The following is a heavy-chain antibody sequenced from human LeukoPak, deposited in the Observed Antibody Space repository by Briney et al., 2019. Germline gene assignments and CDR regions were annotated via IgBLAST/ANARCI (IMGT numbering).Heavy chain of an antibody. V-gene: IGHV3-23*01. D-gene: IGHD3-22*01. Sequence: GGSLRLSCAASGFTFDDYAMHWVRQAPGKGLEWVSAISGSGGSTYYADSVKGRFTISRDNAKNSLYLQMNSLRAEDTAVYYCARDHYYDSSGYYFGGQGTLVTVSS. CDR3: ARDHYYDSSGYYF. J-gene: IGHJ4*02. CDR2: ISGSGGST. CDR1: GFTFDDYA.